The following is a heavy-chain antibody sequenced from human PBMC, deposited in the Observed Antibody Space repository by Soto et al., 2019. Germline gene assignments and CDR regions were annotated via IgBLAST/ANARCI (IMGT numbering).Heavy chain of an antibody. CDR3: ARAVLTSSTSCYSHGGRRWFDP. J-gene: IGHJ5*02. D-gene: IGHD2-2*02. Sequence: SETLSLTCAVYGGSFSGYYWSWIRQPPGKGLEWIGEINHSGSTNYNPSLKSRVTISVDTSKNQFSLKLSSVTAADTAVYYCARAVLTSSTSCYSHGGRRWFDPWGQGTLVTVSS. CDR1: GGSFSGYY. V-gene: IGHV4-34*01. CDR2: INHSGST.